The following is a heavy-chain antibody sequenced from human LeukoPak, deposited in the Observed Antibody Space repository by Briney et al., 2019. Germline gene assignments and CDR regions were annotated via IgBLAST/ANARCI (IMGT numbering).Heavy chain of an antibody. CDR2: VYYSGST. V-gene: IGHV4-61*01. D-gene: IGHD2-15*01. CDR3: ARGQSSGGSCYVDY. J-gene: IGHJ4*02. CDR1: GGSVSSGTYY. Sequence: SETLSLTCTVSGGSVSSGTYYWSWIRQPPGKGLEWIGYVYYSGSTNYNPSLKSRVTISVDTSKNQFSLKLSSVTAADTAVYYCARGQSSGGSCYVDYWGQGTLVTVSS.